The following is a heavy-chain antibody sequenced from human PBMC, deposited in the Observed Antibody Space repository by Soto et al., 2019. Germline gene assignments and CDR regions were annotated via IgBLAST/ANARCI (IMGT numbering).Heavy chain of an antibody. J-gene: IGHJ4*02. CDR1: GFTFSSYA. CDR2: IAYDGRNK. D-gene: IGHD1-1*01. Sequence: QVQLVESGGGVVQPGRSLRLSCAASGFTFSSYAMHWVRQAPGKGLEWVAVIAYDGRNKYDADSVKGRFTISRDNSKNTLYLQMSSMRIEDAVVFCCARALERACDYWGQGTLVTVSS. V-gene: IGHV3-30*04. CDR3: ARALERACDY.